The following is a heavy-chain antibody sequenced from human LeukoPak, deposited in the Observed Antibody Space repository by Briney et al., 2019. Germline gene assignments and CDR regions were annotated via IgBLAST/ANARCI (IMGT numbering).Heavy chain of an antibody. D-gene: IGHD4-17*01. CDR3: ARDRASYGDYPTDFDY. V-gene: IGHV1-18*01. J-gene: IGHJ4*02. CDR2: ISAYNGNT. Sequence: ASVKASRKASGYTFTSYGISWVRQAPGQGLEWMGWISAYNGNTNYAQKLQGRVTMTTDTSTSTAYMELRSLRSDDTAVYYCARDRASYGDYPTDFDYWGQGTQVTVSS. CDR1: GYTFTSYG.